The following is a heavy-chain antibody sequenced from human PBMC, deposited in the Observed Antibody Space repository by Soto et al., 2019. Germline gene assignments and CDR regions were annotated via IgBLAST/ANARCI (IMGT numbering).Heavy chain of an antibody. V-gene: IGHV3-11*01. CDR1: GFTLSDYY. CDR2: ISSSGSTI. Sequence: GXSLRLSCAASGFTLSDYYVSWIRQAPVNGLEWVSYISSSGSTIYYADSVKGRFTISRDNAKNSLYLQMNSLRAEDTAVYYCARDPQGPYSSGRAYFDYWGQGTLVTVSS. J-gene: IGHJ4*02. CDR3: ARDPQGPYSSGRAYFDY. D-gene: IGHD6-19*01.